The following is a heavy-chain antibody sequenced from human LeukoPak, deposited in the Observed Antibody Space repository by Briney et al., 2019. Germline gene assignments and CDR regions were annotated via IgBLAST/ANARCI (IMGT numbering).Heavy chain of an antibody. V-gene: IGHV4-39*07. CDR3: ARDNQRLDFWSGYRDNWFDP. CDR1: GGSISSSSYY. J-gene: IGHJ5*02. CDR2: IYYSGST. Sequence: SETLSLTCTVSGGSISSSSYYWGWIRQPPGKGLEWIGSIYYSGSTYYNPSLKSRVTISVDTSKNQFSLKLSSVTAADTAVYYCARDNQRLDFWSGYRDNWFDPWGQGTLVTVSS. D-gene: IGHD3-3*01.